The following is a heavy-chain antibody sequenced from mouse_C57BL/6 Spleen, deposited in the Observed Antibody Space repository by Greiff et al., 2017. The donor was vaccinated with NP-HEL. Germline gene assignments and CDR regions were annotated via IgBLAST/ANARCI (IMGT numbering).Heavy chain of an antibody. V-gene: IGHV1-54*01. CDR2: INPGSGGT. J-gene: IGHJ4*01. D-gene: IGHD1-1*01. CDR3: ARCYYGTRYAMDY. Sequence: VKLQESGAELVRPGTSVKVSCKASGYAFTNYLIEWVKQRPGQGLEWIGVINPGSGGTNYNEKCKGKATLTADKSSSTAYMQLSSLTSEDSAVYFCARCYYGTRYAMDYWGQGTSVTVSS. CDR1: GYAFTNYL.